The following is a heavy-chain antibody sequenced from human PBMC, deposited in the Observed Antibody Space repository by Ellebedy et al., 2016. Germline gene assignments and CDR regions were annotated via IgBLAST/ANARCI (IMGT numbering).Heavy chain of an antibody. CDR1: GYTFTAYY. Sequence: ASVKVSXXASGYTFTAYYIHWVRQAPGQGLEWMGWINPHSGGTNFAQKFQGRVTMTRDTSISTAYMELSKLRSDDTAVYYCTRFSGTWYWFDPWGQGTLVTVS. D-gene: IGHD6-13*01. J-gene: IGHJ5*02. CDR3: TRFSGTWYWFDP. CDR2: INPHSGGT. V-gene: IGHV1-2*02.